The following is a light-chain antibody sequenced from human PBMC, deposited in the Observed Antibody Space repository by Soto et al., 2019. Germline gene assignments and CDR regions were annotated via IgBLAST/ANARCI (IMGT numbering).Light chain of an antibody. Sequence: DVQMTQSQSTLSASVGERVTITCRASQSVSTLLAWYQQKPGKAPKLLIYKASSLESGVPSRFRGSGSGTDFTLSISSLQPDAGGTSYCQQYNRYSPWAFSQGTKVEIK. CDR2: KAS. J-gene: IGKJ1*01. V-gene: IGKV1-5*03. CDR3: QQYNRYSPWA. CDR1: QSVSTL.